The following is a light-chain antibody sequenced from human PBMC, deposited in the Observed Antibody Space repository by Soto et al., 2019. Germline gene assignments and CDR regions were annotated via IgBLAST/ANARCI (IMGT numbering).Light chain of an antibody. Sequence: QSVPTQPASVSGSPGQSITISCTGTSSDIGSHDYVSWYQHHPGKAPKLIIYEVTNRPSGVSDRFSGSKSGSTASLTISGLQAEDEADYHCTPYTSNTALVFGTGTKLTVL. CDR1: SSDIGSHDY. CDR2: EVT. CDR3: TPYTSNTALV. V-gene: IGLV2-14*01. J-gene: IGLJ1*01.